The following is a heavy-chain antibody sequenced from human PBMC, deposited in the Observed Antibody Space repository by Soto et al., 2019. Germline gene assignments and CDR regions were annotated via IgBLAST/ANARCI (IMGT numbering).Heavy chain of an antibody. J-gene: IGHJ5*02. CDR3: ARDRSGFHWFDA. Sequence: QVQLVQSGAEVRKPGASVKVSCKASGYSLTTDYMHWVRQAPGQGLEWMAIMNPSGSSTSYPQKFQDRLTMTMETSKSIVYMELRSRRSEDTAIYYCARDRSGFHWFDAWGQGTLVTVSS. CDR1: GYSLTTDY. V-gene: IGHV1-46*01. D-gene: IGHD3-22*01. CDR2: MNPSGSST.